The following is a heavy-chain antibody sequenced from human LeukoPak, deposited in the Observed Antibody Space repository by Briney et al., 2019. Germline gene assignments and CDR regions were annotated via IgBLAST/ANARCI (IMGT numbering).Heavy chain of an antibody. CDR3: ANWVRCSSTSCQWRNNWFDP. J-gene: IGHJ5*02. D-gene: IGHD2-2*01. V-gene: IGHV3-30*02. Sequence: PGGSLRLSCTASGFTFSIYSMNWVRQAPGKGLEWVAFIRYDGSNEYYADSVKGRFTISRDNSKNTLYLQMNSLRAEDTAVYYCANWVRCSSTSCQWRNNWFDPWGQGTLVTVSS. CDR2: IRYDGSNE. CDR1: GFTFSIYS.